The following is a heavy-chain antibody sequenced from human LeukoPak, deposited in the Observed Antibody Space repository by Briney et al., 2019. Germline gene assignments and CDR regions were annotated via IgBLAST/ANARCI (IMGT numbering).Heavy chain of an antibody. CDR2: IYTSGST. CDR3: ARVHGSIDDC. J-gene: IGHJ4*02. Sequence: SQTLSLTCTVSGGSISSGSYYWSWIRQPAGKGLEWIGRIYTSGSTNYNPSLKSRVTISVDTSKNQFSLKLSSVTAADTAVYFCARVHGSIDDCWGQGTLVTVSS. D-gene: IGHD3-10*01. CDR1: GGSISSGSYY. V-gene: IGHV4-61*02.